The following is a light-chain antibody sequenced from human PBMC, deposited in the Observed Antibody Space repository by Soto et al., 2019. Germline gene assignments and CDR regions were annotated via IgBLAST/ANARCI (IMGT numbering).Light chain of an antibody. V-gene: IGKV1-33*01. CDR3: QQYENLPT. CDR1: QSIIRSSQSISRC. Sequence: DIRMYQSPSTLSASVGDKVTITCRASQSIIRSSQSISRCLACYQQKAGKAPKVLIYDASNLEAGVPSRFRGSGSGTDFTFTISRLQPEDIATYYCQQYENLPTFGQGTRLEIK. J-gene: IGKJ5*01. CDR2: DAS.